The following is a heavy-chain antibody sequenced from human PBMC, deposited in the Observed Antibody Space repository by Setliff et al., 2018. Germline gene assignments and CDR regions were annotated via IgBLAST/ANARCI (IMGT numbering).Heavy chain of an antibody. CDR1: GDSVSSSRFY. CDR3: ARGGTYSSGPLDY. V-gene: IGHV4-39*01. CDR2: VYYSGMT. J-gene: IGHJ4*02. D-gene: IGHD3-22*01. Sequence: PSETLSLTCTVSGDSVSSSRFYWAWIRQPPGKGLEWIGNVYYSGMTYSNPSLESRVTMSVETSKNQFSLKLNSVTAADTAVYYCARGGTYSSGPLDYWGQGILVTVSS.